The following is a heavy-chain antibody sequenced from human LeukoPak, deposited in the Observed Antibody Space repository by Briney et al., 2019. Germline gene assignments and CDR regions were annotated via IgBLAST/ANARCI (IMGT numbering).Heavy chain of an antibody. CDR2: MSPNSGDT. D-gene: IGHD7-27*01. V-gene: IGHV1-8*01. CDR3: ARGPPNWGYDY. CDR1: GYTFTSYD. J-gene: IGHJ4*02. Sequence: ASVKVSCKASGYTFTSYDFNWVRQATGQRPEWMGWMSPNSGDTGYAQKFQDRVTMARDTSISTAYMELSSLRSDDTAVYYCARGPPNWGYDYWGPGTLVTVSS.